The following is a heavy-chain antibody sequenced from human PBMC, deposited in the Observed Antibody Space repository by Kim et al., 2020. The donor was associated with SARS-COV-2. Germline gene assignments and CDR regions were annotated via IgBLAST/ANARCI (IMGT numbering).Heavy chain of an antibody. V-gene: IGHV3-43*01. CDR2: ISWDGGST. CDR1: GFTFDDYT. CDR3: AKDIIQLWFSGMVV. D-gene: IGHD5-18*01. Sequence: GGSLRLSCAASGFTFDDYTMHWVRQAPGKGLEWVSLISWDGGSTYYADSVKGRFTISRDNSKNSLYLQMNSLRTEDTALYYCAKDIIQLWFSGMVVWGQGTTVTVSS. J-gene: IGHJ6*02.